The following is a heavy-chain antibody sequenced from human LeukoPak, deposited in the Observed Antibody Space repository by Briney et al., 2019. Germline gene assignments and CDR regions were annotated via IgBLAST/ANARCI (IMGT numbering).Heavy chain of an antibody. J-gene: IGHJ4*02. CDR3: VRSPRVPAAIRFDY. V-gene: IGHV3-11*04. CDR1: GFTFSDYY. CDR2: ISSSGSTI. Sequence: PGGSLRLSCAASGFTFSDYYMSWIRQAPGKGLEWVSYISSSGSTIYYADSVKGRFTISRDNAKNSLYLQMNSLRAEDTAVYYCVRSPRVPAAIRFDYWGQGTLVTVSS. D-gene: IGHD2-2*02.